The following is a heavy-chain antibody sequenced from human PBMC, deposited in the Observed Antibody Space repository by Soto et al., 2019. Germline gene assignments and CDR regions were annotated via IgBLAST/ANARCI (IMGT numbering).Heavy chain of an antibody. Sequence: QVQLVQSGAEVKKPGSSVKVSCKASGGTFSSYAISWVRQAPGQGLEWMGGIIPIFGTANYAQKFQGRVTITADESTSTAYMERSSLRSEDTAVYYCARASCYLGRYGLDVWGQGTTVTVSS. J-gene: IGHJ6*02. V-gene: IGHV1-69*12. CDR2: IIPIFGTA. D-gene: IGHD3-3*01. CDR1: GGTFSSYA. CDR3: ARASCYLGRYGLDV.